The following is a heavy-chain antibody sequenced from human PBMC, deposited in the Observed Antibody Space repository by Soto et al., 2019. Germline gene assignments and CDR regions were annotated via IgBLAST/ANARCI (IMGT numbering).Heavy chain of an antibody. V-gene: IGHV4-39*01. CDR3: ARQVVSYSSSRYNWFDP. CDR1: GGSISSSSYY. D-gene: IGHD6-13*01. CDR2: IYYSGST. Sequence: QLQLQESGPGLVKPSETLSLTCTVSGGSISSSSYYWGWIRQPPGKGLEWIGSIYYSGSTYYNPSLKSRVTISVDTSKNQFSLKLSSVTAADTAVYYCARQVVSYSSSRYNWFDPWGQGTLVTVSS. J-gene: IGHJ5*02.